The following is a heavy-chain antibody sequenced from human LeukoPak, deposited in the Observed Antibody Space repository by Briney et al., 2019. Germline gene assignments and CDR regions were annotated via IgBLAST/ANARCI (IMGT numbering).Heavy chain of an antibody. CDR1: GGSISSYY. V-gene: IGHV4-4*07. Sequence: SETLSLTCTVSGGSISSYYWSWIRQPARKGLEWIGRIYTSGSTNYNPSLKSRVTMSVDTSKNQFSLKLSSVTAADTAVYYCARVQYSSGRALMYYFDFWGQGTLVTVSS. J-gene: IGHJ4*02. D-gene: IGHD6-19*01. CDR2: IYTSGST. CDR3: ARVQYSSGRALMYYFDF.